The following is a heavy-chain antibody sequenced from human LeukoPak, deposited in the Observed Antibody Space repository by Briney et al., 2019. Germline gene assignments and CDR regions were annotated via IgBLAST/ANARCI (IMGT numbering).Heavy chain of an antibody. CDR1: GFTFSSYW. V-gene: IGHV3-7*01. J-gene: IGHJ6*01. CDR2: IKQDGSEK. CDR3: ARASGVNSGSYSYYYYGMDV. Sequence: GGSLRLSCAASGFTFSSYWMSWVRQAPGKGLEWVANIKQDGSEKYYVDSVKGRFTISRDNAKNSLYLQMNSLRAEDTAVYYCARASGVNSGSYSYYYYGMDVWGQGTTVTVSS. D-gene: IGHD1-26*01.